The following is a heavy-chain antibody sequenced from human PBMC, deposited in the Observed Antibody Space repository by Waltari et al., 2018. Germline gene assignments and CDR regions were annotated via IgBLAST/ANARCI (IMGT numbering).Heavy chain of an antibody. CDR3: ARHWKRNGYRFDP. Sequence: QLQLQESGPGLVKPSETLSLTCTVSGGSISSSRYYWGWIRQSPGKGLEWIGSIYSSGRTYYNPTLESRVTISGDTSKNQFSLKLSSVTAADTAVYYCARHWKRNGYRFDPWGQGTLVTVSS. D-gene: IGHD5-12*01. CDR2: IYSSGRT. J-gene: IGHJ5*02. V-gene: IGHV4-39*01. CDR1: GGSISSSRYY.